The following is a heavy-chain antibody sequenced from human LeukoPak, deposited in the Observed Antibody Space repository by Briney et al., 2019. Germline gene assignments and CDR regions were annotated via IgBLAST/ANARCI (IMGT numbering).Heavy chain of an antibody. CDR2: FDPEDGET. J-gene: IGHJ3*02. D-gene: IGHD1-26*01. V-gene: IGHV1-24*01. CDR1: GYTLTELS. CDR3: ATGLIVGATYDDAFDI. Sequence: ASVKVSCKVSGYTLTELSMHWVRQAPGKGLEWIGGFDPEDGETIYAQKFQGRVTMTEDTSTDTAYMELSSLRSEDTAVYYCATGLIVGATYDDAFDIWGQGTMVTVSS.